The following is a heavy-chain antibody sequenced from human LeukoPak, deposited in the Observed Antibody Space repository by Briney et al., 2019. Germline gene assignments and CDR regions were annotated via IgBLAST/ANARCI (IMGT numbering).Heavy chain of an antibody. CDR2: ISDSGGSA. J-gene: IGHJ4*02. D-gene: IGHD3-10*01. CDR3: AKVLRVRGVMVRALDY. CDR1: GFTFSNYG. V-gene: IGHV3-23*01. Sequence: GGSLRLSCAASGFTFSNYGMSWVRQAPGKGLEWVSGISDSGGSAYYADSVKGRFTISRDNSKHTLHLQMNSLRAEDTAVYYCAKVLRVRGVMVRALDYWGQGTLVTVSS.